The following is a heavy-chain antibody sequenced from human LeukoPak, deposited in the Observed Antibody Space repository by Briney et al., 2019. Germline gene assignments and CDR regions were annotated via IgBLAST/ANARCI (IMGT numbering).Heavy chain of an antibody. V-gene: IGHV3-66*01. CDR1: GFTVSSNY. CDR3: ASTAMGDYFDY. D-gene: IGHD5-18*01. J-gene: IGHJ4*02. Sequence: PGGPLRLSCAASGFTVSSNYMSWVRQAPGKGLEWVSVIYSGGSTYYADSVKGRFTISRDNSKNTLYLQMNSLRAEDTAVYYCASTAMGDYFDYWGQGTLVTVSS. CDR2: IYSGGST.